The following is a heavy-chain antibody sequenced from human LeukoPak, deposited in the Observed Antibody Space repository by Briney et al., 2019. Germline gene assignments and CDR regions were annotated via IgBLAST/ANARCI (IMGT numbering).Heavy chain of an antibody. CDR3: ASQAPCGGDCYHSFDY. J-gene: IGHJ4*02. CDR2: MYPGDSDT. Sequence: GESLKISCKGSGYSFTSYWIGWVRQMPGKGLEWMGIMYPGDSDTRYSPSFQGQVTISADKSISTAYLQWSSLKASDTAMYYCASQAPCGGDCYHSFDYWGQGTLVTVSS. D-gene: IGHD2-21*02. V-gene: IGHV5-51*01. CDR1: GYSFTSYW.